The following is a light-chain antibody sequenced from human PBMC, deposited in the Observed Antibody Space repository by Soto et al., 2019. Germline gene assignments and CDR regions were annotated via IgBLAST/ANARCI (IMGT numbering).Light chain of an antibody. CDR3: EQYGSSPRT. CDR2: GIS. Sequence: ELVLTQSPGTLYLSPGARATLSCRASQTISSNYFAWYQQKHGQAPRLLIYGISTRATGIPDRVRGSVSGTAVTLTISRLETEEGAVYYGEQYGSSPRTFGQGTKVDIK. CDR1: QTISSNY. J-gene: IGKJ1*01. V-gene: IGKV3-20*01.